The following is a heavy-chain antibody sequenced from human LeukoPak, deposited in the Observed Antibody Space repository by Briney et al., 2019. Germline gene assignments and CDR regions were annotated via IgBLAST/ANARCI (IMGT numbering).Heavy chain of an antibody. V-gene: IGHV3-48*01. Sequence: GGSLRLSCAASGFTFSSYSMLWVRQAPGKGLEWVSYISSSSSTIYYADSVKGRFTISRDNAKNSLYLQMNTLRAEDTAVYYCARAVLRYFDWPIISPSGWFDPWGQGTLVTVSS. CDR1: GFTFSSYS. D-gene: IGHD3-9*01. CDR3: ARAVLRYFDWPIISPSGWFDP. J-gene: IGHJ5*02. CDR2: ISSSSSTI.